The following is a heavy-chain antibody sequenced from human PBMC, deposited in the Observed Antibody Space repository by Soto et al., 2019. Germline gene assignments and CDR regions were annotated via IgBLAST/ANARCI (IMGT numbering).Heavy chain of an antibody. CDR1: GGSVSSGSYY. D-gene: IGHD1-26*01. Sequence: SETLSLTCTVSGGSVSSGSYYWSWIRQPPGKGLEWIGYIYYSGSTNYNPSLKSRVTISVDTSKNQFSLKLSSVTAADTAVYYCARSSEWELLGTHYWGQGTLVTVSS. CDR2: IYYSGST. CDR3: ARSSEWELLGTHY. J-gene: IGHJ4*02. V-gene: IGHV4-61*01.